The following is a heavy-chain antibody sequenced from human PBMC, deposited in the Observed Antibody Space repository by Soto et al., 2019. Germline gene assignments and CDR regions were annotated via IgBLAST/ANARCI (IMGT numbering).Heavy chain of an antibody. CDR2: ISAYNGNT. CDR3: ARYHLPAAISDYYYGMDV. J-gene: IGHJ6*02. V-gene: IGHV1-18*01. Sequence: ASVRFSCKASGGTFSSYAISWVRQAPGQGLEWMGWISAYNGNTNYAQKRQGRVTMTTDTSTSTAYMELRSMRYDDRAVYYWARYHLPAAISDYYYGMDVWGQGTTVTLSS. CDR1: GGTFSSYA. D-gene: IGHD2-2*01.